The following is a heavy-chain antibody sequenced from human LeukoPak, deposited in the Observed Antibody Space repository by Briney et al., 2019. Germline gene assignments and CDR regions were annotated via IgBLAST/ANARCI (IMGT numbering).Heavy chain of an antibody. V-gene: IGHV4-4*07. Sequence: SETLSLTCIVSGDSISNYYWSWLRQPAGKGLEWIGRIYTSGSTNYNPSLTSRVTMSVDTSKNQFSLKLTSVTAADTAVYYCAREAAAGTFYFDYWGQGTLVTVSS. D-gene: IGHD6-13*01. CDR2: IYTSGST. CDR1: GDSISNYY. CDR3: AREAAAGTFYFDY. J-gene: IGHJ4*02.